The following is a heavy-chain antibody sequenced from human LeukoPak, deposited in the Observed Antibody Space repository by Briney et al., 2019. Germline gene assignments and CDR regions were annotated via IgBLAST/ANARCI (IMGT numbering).Heavy chain of an antibody. Sequence: SETLSLTCSVSGGSIGTYYWSWIRQPAGKGLEWIGRIYTGGSTNYNPSLKSRVTLSIETPKNQFSLELTSVTAADTAVYYCARAPTAYCLSTNCQPYFDYWGQGILVTVSS. CDR1: GGSIGTYY. D-gene: IGHD2-2*01. CDR3: ARAPTAYCLSTNCQPYFDY. V-gene: IGHV4-4*07. J-gene: IGHJ4*02. CDR2: IYTGGST.